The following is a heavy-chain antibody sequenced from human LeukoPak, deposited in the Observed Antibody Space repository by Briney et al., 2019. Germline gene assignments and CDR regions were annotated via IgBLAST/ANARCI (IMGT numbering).Heavy chain of an antibody. CDR3: VRANGDYDYFDY. CDR2: ISASGTTT. V-gene: IGHV3-48*03. CDR1: GFTFRDYE. Sequence: GGSLRLSCAASGFTFRDYEFHWVRQAPGRGLEWISYISASGTTTYYADSVKGRFTISRDNAKNSLYLQMNSLRPEDTAAYYCVRANGDYDYFDYWGQGTLVTVSS. D-gene: IGHD4-17*01. J-gene: IGHJ4*02.